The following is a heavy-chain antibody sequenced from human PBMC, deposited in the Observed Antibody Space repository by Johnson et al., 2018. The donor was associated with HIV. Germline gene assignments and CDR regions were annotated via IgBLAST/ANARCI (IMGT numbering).Heavy chain of an antibody. V-gene: IGHV3-30*04. CDR2: ISYDGSNK. CDR1: GFTFSSYA. CDR3: ARVTMIVVVMQAFDI. Sequence: QVQLVESGGGVVQPGRSLRLSCAASGFTFSSYAMHWVRQAPGKGLEWVAAISYDGSNKYYADSVKGRFPISRDNSKNTLYLQMNSLRAEDTAVYYCARVTMIVVVMQAFDIWGQGTMVTVSS. D-gene: IGHD3-22*01. J-gene: IGHJ3*02.